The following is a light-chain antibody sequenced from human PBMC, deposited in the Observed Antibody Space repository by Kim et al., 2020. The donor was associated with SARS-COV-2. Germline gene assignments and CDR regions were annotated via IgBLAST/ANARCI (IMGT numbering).Light chain of an antibody. CDR3: QQSDSTPCT. V-gene: IGKV1-39*01. CDR1: QSISSY. Sequence: DIQMTQSPSSLSASVGDRVTITCRASQSISSYLNWYQQKPGKAPNLLIYATSSLQSGVPSRFSGSGSGTDFTLTITSLQPEDFATYFCQQSDSTPCTFGQGTKVDIK. J-gene: IGKJ1*01. CDR2: ATS.